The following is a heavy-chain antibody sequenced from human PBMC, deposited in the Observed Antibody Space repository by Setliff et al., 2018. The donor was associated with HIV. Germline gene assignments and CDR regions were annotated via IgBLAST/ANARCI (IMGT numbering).Heavy chain of an antibody. CDR3: ARKYYYDSSGYYSFDY. D-gene: IGHD3-22*01. CDR2: ISPSGGST. V-gene: IGHV3-23*01. J-gene: IGHJ4*02. Sequence: LRLSCAASGFSFASHSMSWVRQAPGKGLEWVSAISPSGGSTYYADSVRGRFTISRDNSKNTLYLQMNSLRAEDTALYYCARKYYYDSSGYYSFDYWGQGALVTVSS. CDR1: GFSFASHS.